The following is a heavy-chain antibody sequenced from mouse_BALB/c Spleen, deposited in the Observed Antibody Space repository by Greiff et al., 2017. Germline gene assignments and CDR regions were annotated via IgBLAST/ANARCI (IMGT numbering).Heavy chain of an antibody. D-gene: IGHD2-12*01. Sequence: EVKLMESGGGLVQPGGSRKLSCAASGFTFSSFGMHWVRQAPEKGLEWVAYISSGSSTIYYADTVKGRFTISRDNPKNTLFLQMTSLRSEDTAMYYCARHDATYWGQGTLVTVSA. CDR3: ARHDATY. V-gene: IGHV5-17*02. J-gene: IGHJ3*01. CDR1: GFTFSSFG. CDR2: ISSGSSTI.